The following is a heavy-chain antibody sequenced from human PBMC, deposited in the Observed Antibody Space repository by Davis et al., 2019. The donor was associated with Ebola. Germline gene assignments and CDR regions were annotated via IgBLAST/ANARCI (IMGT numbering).Heavy chain of an antibody. V-gene: IGHV3-66*01. Sequence: GESLKISCAASGFTFSSYAMSWVRQAPGKGLEWVSVIYSGGSTYYADSVKGRFTISRDNSKNTLYLQMNSLRVEDTGVYYCARDLGLDFAVVTYFDYWGHGAPVTVSS. D-gene: IGHD3-3*01. CDR2: IYSGGST. CDR1: GFTFSSYA. J-gene: IGHJ4*01. CDR3: ARDLGLDFAVVTYFDY.